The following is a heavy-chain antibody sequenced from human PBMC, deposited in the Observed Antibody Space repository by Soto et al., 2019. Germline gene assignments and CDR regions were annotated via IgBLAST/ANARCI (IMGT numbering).Heavy chain of an antibody. CDR3: ARQARDYGDYGWLDP. CDR2: IYYSGST. CDR1: GGSISSSSYY. V-gene: IGHV4-39*01. D-gene: IGHD4-17*01. Sequence: SETLSLTCTVSGGSISSSSYYWGWIRQPPGKGLEWIGSIYYSGSTYYNPSLKSRVTISVDTSKNQFSLKLSSVTAADTAVYYCARQARDYGDYGWLDPWGQGTLVTVSS. J-gene: IGHJ5*02.